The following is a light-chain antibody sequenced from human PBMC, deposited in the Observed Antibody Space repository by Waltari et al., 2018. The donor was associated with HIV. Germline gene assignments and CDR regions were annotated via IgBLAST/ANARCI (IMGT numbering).Light chain of an antibody. CDR3: QQTDSFPYT. J-gene: IGKJ2*01. CDR2: AAS. V-gene: IGKV1D-12*01. Sequence: DTQMTPSPSFVTASVGDRVPITCRTSQPISSWLAWYQQKPGKAPELLIYAASSVQSWVPSRFSGSGSGTDFTLTISSLQPEDCATYYCQQTDSFPYTFGQGTKLRIK. CDR1: QPISSW.